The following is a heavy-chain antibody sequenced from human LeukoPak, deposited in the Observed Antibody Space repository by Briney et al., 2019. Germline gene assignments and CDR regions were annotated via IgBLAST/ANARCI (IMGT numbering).Heavy chain of an antibody. Sequence: GGSLRLSCAASASGFTFSSYAMSWVRQAPGKGLEWVSGINWNGGSTGYADSVKGRFTISRDNAKNSLYLQMNSLRAEDTALYYCARDRNWNAYYFDYWGQGTLVTVSS. J-gene: IGHJ4*02. CDR2: INWNGGST. CDR3: ARDRNWNAYYFDY. D-gene: IGHD1-20*01. CDR1: GFTFSSYA. V-gene: IGHV3-20*04.